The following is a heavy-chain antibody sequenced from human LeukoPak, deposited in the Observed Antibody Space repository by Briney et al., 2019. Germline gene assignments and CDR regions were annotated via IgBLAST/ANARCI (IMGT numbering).Heavy chain of an antibody. D-gene: IGHD1-14*01. CDR3: ARGFQTGGYYYYMDV. Sequence: ASVKVSCKASGYTFTGYYMHWVRQAPGQGLEWMGWINPNSGGTNYAKKFQGRVTMTRDTSISTAYMELSRLRSDDTAVYYCARGFQTGGYYYYMDVWGKGTTVTVSS. CDR2: INPNSGGT. V-gene: IGHV1-2*02. CDR1: GYTFTGYY. J-gene: IGHJ6*03.